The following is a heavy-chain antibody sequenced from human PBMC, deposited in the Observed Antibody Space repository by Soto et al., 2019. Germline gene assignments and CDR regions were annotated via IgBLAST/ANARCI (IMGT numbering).Heavy chain of an antibody. CDR2: VFSNDEK. Sequence: QVTLKESGPVLVRPTETLRLTCTVSGFSLTKPRMGVSWIRQPPGKALEWLAHVFSNDEKSYTTSLKTRLTIFKDTSKSQVVLTLTNLDPVDTATYYCARMAATGLYYGMDVWGQGTTVTVSS. D-gene: IGHD1-1*01. CDR1: GFSLTKPRMG. V-gene: IGHV2-26*01. CDR3: ARMAATGLYYGMDV. J-gene: IGHJ6*02.